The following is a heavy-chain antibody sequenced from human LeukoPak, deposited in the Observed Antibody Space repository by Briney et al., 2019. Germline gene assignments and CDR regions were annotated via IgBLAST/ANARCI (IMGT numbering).Heavy chain of an antibody. V-gene: IGHV3-23*01. J-gene: IGHJ4*02. Sequence: GGSLRLSCAASGFTFSSYAMSWVRQAPGKGLEWVSAISGSGGSTYYADSVKGRFTISRDNSKNTLYLQMNSLRAEDTAAYYCAKVRSPAFYFDYWGQGTLVTVSS. CDR2: ISGSGGST. D-gene: IGHD1-26*01. CDR1: GFTFSSYA. CDR3: AKVRSPAFYFDY.